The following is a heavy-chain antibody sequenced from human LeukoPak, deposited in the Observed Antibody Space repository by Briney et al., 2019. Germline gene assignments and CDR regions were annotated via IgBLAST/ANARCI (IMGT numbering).Heavy chain of an antibody. CDR2: INPNSGGT. D-gene: IGHD5-18*01. Sequence: ASVKVSCKASGYTFTGYYMHWVRQAPGQGLEWMGWINPNSGGTNYAQKFQGRVTMTRDTSISTAYMELSRLRSDDTAVYYCALDSYGYYYYYYYMDVWGKGTTVTVSS. V-gene: IGHV1-2*02. CDR1: GYTFTGYY. CDR3: ALDSYGYYYYYYYMDV. J-gene: IGHJ6*03.